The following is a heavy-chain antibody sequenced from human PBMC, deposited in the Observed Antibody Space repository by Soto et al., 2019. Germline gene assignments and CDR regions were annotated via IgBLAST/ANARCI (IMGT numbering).Heavy chain of an antibody. D-gene: IGHD6-6*01. V-gene: IGHV2-5*01. CDR2: IYWNGDK. Sequence: QLTLNESGRTLVKPTETLTLTCTFSGFSLSTVVVGVGWLRQPPGTALQWLALIYWNGDKYYSPSLTNRLTISKDTSNNQVVLTMTDMDPVDAGTFFCAHKGQLVGDWFDPWGQGTLVTVSS. J-gene: IGHJ5*02. CDR1: GFSLSTVVVG. CDR3: AHKGQLVGDWFDP.